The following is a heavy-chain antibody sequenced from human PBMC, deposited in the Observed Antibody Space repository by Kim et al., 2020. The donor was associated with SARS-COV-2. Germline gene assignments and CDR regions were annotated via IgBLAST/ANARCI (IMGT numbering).Heavy chain of an antibody. CDR3: ARERQIGAYFDY. J-gene: IGHJ4*02. D-gene: IGHD4-17*01. V-gene: IGHV3-33*01. Sequence: GGSLRLSCAASGFTFSSYGMHWVRQAPGKGLEWVAVIWYDGSNKYYADSVKGRFTISRDNSKNTLYLQMNSLRAEDTAVYYCARERQIGAYFDYWGQGTLVTVSS. CDR2: IWYDGSNK. CDR1: GFTFSSYG.